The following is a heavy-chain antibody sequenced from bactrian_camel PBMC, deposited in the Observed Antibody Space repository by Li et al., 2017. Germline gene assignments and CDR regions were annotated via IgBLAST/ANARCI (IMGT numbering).Heavy chain of an antibody. D-gene: IGHD1*01. J-gene: IGHJ4*01. CDR2: IATRTNMT. V-gene: IGHV3S40*01. CDR3: ASDPRALCAVKSQSFLRRRYNY. CDR1: GSTSSRSC. Sequence: VQLVESGGGSVQAGGSLRLSCAASGSTSSRSCMGWFRRAPGGAREGIATIATRTNMTFYSDSVEGRFTILFDNAKSTLYLLMNSLKPEDTAVYYCASDPRALCAVKSQSFLRRRYNYWGQGTQVTVS.